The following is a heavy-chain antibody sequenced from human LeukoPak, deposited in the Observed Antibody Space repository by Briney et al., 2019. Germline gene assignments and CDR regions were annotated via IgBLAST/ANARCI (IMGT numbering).Heavy chain of an antibody. D-gene: IGHD6-19*01. CDR1: GGSISSGGYY. J-gene: IGHJ4*02. V-gene: IGHV4-31*03. CDR3: ARLAVAATSH. Sequence: SETLSLTCTVSGGSISSGGYYWSWIRQHPGKGLEWIGYIYYSGSTYYNPSLKSRVTISVDTSKNQFSLKLSSVTAADTAVYYCARLAVAATSHWGQGTLVTVSS. CDR2: IYYSGST.